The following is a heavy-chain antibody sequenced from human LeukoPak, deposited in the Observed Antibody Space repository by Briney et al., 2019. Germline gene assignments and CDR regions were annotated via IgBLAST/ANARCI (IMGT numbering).Heavy chain of an antibody. CDR3: ARATAGAYDFWSGFYYYYYMGV. D-gene: IGHD3-3*01. Sequence: ASVKVPCKASGYTFTSYGISWVRQAPGQGLEWMGWISAYNGNTNYAQKLQGRVTMTTDTSTSTAYMELRSLRSDDTAVYYCARATAGAYDFWSGFYYYYYMGVWGKGTSVTVSS. CDR1: GYTFTSYG. CDR2: ISAYNGNT. V-gene: IGHV1-18*01. J-gene: IGHJ6*03.